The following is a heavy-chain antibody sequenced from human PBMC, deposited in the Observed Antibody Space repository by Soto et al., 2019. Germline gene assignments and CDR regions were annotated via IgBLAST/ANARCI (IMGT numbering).Heavy chain of an antibody. Sequence: QVQLVESGGGVVQPGRSLRLSCAASGFTFSSYGMHWVRQAPGKGLEWVAVIWYDGSNKYYADSVKGRFTISRDNSKNTLYLRMNSLRAEDTAVYYCARDRSRSVAAAGTHFDYWGQGTLVTVSS. CDR2: IWYDGSNK. CDR1: GFTFSSYG. CDR3: ARDRSRSVAAAGTHFDY. J-gene: IGHJ4*02. V-gene: IGHV3-33*01. D-gene: IGHD6-13*01.